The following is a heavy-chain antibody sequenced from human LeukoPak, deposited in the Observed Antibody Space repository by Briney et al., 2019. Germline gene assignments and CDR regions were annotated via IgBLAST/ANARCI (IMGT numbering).Heavy chain of an antibody. J-gene: IGHJ4*02. V-gene: IGHV3-30*02. CDR2: IRDDGSTR. CDR1: GFTFSRYG. Sequence: GGSLRLSCAASGFTFSRYGLHWVRQAPGKGLEWVAFIRDDGSTRYYADSVKGRFTVSRDNPKNTLYLQMDSLGTEDTAVYYCAKVPHSWGLFDSWGQGTLVTVSS. CDR3: AKVPHSWGLFDS. D-gene: IGHD3-16*01.